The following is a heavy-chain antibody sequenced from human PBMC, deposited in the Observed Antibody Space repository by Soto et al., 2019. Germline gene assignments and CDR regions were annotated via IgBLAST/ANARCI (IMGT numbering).Heavy chain of an antibody. J-gene: IGHJ5*02. Sequence: QVQLVQSGAEVKKPGASVKVSCKASGYTFTSYGISWVRQAPGQGLEWMGWISAYNGNTNYAQKIQGRVTMTTDTPTSTADMDLRSRRSDDTAVYYCARGVGYNWHDEANWFDPWGQGTLVTVSS. V-gene: IGHV1-18*01. CDR2: ISAYNGNT. CDR1: GYTFTSYG. CDR3: ARGVGYNWHDEANWFDP. D-gene: IGHD1-1*01.